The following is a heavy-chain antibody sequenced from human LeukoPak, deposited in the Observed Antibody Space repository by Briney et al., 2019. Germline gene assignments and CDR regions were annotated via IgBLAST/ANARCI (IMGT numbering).Heavy chain of an antibody. V-gene: IGHV3-73*01. J-gene: IGHJ4*02. CDR1: GFTFSGSA. Sequence: GGSLRLSCAASGFTFSGSAMLWVRQASGKGLEWVGRIRSKANSYATAYAASVKGRFTISRDDSKNTAYLQMNSLKTEDTAVYYCTRPSDCTNGVCHKVYWGQGTLVTVSS. CDR2: IRSKANSYAT. D-gene: IGHD2-8*01. CDR3: TRPSDCTNGVCHKVY.